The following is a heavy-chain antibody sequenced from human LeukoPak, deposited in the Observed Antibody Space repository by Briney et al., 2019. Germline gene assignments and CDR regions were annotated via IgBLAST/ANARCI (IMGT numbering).Heavy chain of an antibody. Sequence: SETLSLTFTVSGVSITSCNYYWGWIRQPPGKGLEWIGSIYYSGSTYYNPSLKSRVTIPVDTSKNQFSLKLSSVTAADTAVYYCARRDSSRVVPRWYYWGEGGLVTVSS. CDR1: GVSITSCNYY. J-gene: IGHJ4*02. CDR3: ARRDSSRVVPRWYY. V-gene: IGHV4-39*01. D-gene: IGHD6-19*01. CDR2: IYYSGST.